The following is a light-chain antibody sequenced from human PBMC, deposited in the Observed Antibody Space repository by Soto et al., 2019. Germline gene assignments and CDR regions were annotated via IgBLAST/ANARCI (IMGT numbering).Light chain of an antibody. J-gene: IGLJ1*01. CDR3: TSYTSSSTPYV. CDR1: SSDVGGYTY. Sequence: QSVLTQPASVSGSPGHSITISCAGTSSDVGGYTYVSWYQQHPGKAPKLMIYDVSNRPSGASNRFSGSKSGNTASLTISGLQAEDEADYYCTSYTSSSTPYVFGGGTKVTVL. V-gene: IGLV2-14*01. CDR2: DVS.